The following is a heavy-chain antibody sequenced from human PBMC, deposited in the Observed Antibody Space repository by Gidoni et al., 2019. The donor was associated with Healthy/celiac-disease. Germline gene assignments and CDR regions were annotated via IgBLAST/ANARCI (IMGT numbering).Heavy chain of an antibody. J-gene: IGHJ4*02. CDR2: ISGSGGST. CDR3: AKGYDSSGYYYYVGY. CDR1: GFTFSCYA. D-gene: IGHD3-22*01. V-gene: IGHV3-23*01. Sequence: EVQLLESGGGLVQPGGSLRPSCAASGFTFSCYAMSWVRQAPGKGLEWVSAISGSGGSTYYTDHVKGRYTISRDNSKNTLYLQMNSLRAEDTAVYYCAKGYDSSGYYYYVGYWGQGTLVTVSS.